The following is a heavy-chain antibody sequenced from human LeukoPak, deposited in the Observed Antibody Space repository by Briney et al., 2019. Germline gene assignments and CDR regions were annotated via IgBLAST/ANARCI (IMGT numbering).Heavy chain of an antibody. V-gene: IGHV3-64*02. J-gene: IGHJ6*03. CDR2: ISSNGGST. CDR3: ARDPDVYYYYMDV. Sequence: GGSLRLSCAASGFTFSSYAMHWVRQAPGKGLEYVSAISSNGGSTHYADSVKGRFTISRDNSKNTLYLQMGSLRAEDMAVYYCARDPDVYYYYMDVWGKGTTVTVSS. CDR1: GFTFSSYA.